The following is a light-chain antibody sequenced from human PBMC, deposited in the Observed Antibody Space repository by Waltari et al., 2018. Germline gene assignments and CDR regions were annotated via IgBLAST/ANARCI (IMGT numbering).Light chain of an antibody. J-gene: IGLJ2*01. CDR2: GVT. Sequence: QSALTQPASVSGSPGQSITISCTGTNSDVGSYNLVSWYQQHPGKAPNLTLDGVTKRPSRLPNRFSGSKSGNTASLTISGLQAEDEADYYCSSYAGGSTVIFGGGTKVTVL. CDR1: NSDVGSYNL. CDR3: SSYAGGSTVI. V-gene: IGLV2-23*02.